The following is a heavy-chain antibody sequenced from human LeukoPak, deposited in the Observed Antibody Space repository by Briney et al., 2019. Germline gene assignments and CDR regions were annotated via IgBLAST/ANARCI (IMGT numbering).Heavy chain of an antibody. V-gene: IGHV3-48*03. Sequence: PGGSPRLSCAASGFTFSSYEMNWVRQAPGKGLEWVSYISSSGSTIYYADSVKGRFTISRDNDKNSLYLQMNSLRGEDTAVYYCARFSYYYDSSGYLGYWGQGTLVTVSS. CDR1: GFTFSSYE. CDR2: ISSSGSTI. CDR3: ARFSYYYDSSGYLGY. D-gene: IGHD3-22*01. J-gene: IGHJ4*02.